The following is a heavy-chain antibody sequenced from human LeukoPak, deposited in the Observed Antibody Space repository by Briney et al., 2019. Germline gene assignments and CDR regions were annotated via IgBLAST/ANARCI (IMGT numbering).Heavy chain of an antibody. CDR3: ASRPTIFGVVTPSWFDP. Sequence: GASVTVSCKASGGTFGSYAISWVRQAPGQGLEWMGGIIPIFGTANYAQKFQGRVTITTDESTSTAYMELSSLRSEDTAVYYCASRPTIFGVVTPSWFDPWGQGTLVTVSS. D-gene: IGHD3-3*01. CDR1: GGTFGSYA. V-gene: IGHV1-69*05. J-gene: IGHJ5*02. CDR2: IIPIFGTA.